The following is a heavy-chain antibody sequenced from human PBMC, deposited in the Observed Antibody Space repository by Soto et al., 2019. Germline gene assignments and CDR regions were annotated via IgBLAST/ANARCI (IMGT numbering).Heavy chain of an antibody. V-gene: IGHV4-31*03. CDR2: IYYSGST. J-gene: IGHJ4*02. D-gene: IGHD4-17*01. Sequence: SETLSLTCTVSGGSISSGGYYWSWIRQHPGKGLEWIGYIYYSGSTYYNPSLKSRVTISVDTSKNQFSLKLSSVTAADTAVYYCARDSDYGGNSTSWGQGTLVTVSS. CDR3: ARDSDYGGNSTS. CDR1: GGSISSGGYY.